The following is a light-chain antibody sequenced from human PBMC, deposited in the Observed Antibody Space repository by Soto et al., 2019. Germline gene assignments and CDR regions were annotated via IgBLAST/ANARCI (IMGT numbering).Light chain of an antibody. CDR3: QSYESSLSGWI. CDR2: ANT. V-gene: IGLV1-40*01. J-gene: IGLJ2*01. Sequence: QSVLTQPPSVSGAPGQRVTISCTGSSSNIGAGYDVHWYQQVPGTAPKLLICANTNRPSGVSDRFSGSKSGTSASLAITGLQAEDEADYYCQSYESSLSGWIFGGGTKVTVL. CDR1: SSNIGAGYD.